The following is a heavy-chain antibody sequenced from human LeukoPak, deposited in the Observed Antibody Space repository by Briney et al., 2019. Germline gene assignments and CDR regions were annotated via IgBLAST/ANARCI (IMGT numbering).Heavy chain of an antibody. CDR1: GCTFSSYA. CDR3: AKDLSSVVGYYDSSGYYPFDY. V-gene: IGHV3-23*01. CDR2: ISGSGGST. D-gene: IGHD3-22*01. Sequence: PGGSLRLSCAASGCTFSSYAMSWVRQAPGQGLEWVSAISGSGGSTYYADSVKGRFTISRDNSKNTLYLQMNSLRAEDTAVYYCAKDLSSVVGYYDSSGYYPFDYWGQGTLVTVSS. J-gene: IGHJ4*02.